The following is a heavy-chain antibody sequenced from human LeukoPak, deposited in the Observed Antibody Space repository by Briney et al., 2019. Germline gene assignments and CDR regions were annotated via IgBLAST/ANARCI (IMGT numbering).Heavy chain of an antibody. V-gene: IGHV3-30*03. J-gene: IGHJ4*02. CDR3: ATQGETYYYGSGSYYIGYYFDY. CDR1: GFTFSSYG. D-gene: IGHD3-10*01. Sequence: PGGSLRLSCAASGFTFSSYGMHWVRQAPGKGLEWVAVISYDGSNKYYADSVKGRFTISRDNSKNTLYLQMNSLRAEDTAVYYCATQGETYYYGSGSYYIGYYFDYWGQGTLVTVSS. CDR2: ISYDGSNK.